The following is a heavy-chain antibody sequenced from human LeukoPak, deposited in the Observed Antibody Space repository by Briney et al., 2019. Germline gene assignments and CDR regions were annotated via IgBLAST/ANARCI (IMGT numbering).Heavy chain of an antibody. CDR3: ARGGDSSGYEGRFDP. V-gene: IGHV4-30-4*07. Sequence: PSETLSLTCAVSGGSISRSGYSWSWIRQPPGKGLDWIAYIYYTGSTYYNPSLKSRVTISLDTSKNQFSLKLTSVTAADTAVYYCARGGDSSGYEGRFDPWGQGTLVTVSS. CDR1: GGSISRSGYS. CDR2: IYYTGST. J-gene: IGHJ5*02. D-gene: IGHD3-22*01.